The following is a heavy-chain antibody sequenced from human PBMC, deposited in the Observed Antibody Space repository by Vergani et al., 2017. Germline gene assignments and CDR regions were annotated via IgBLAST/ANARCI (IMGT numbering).Heavy chain of an antibody. D-gene: IGHD6-19*01. V-gene: IGHV4-61*01. Sequence: QVQLQESGPGLVKPSETLSLTCTVSGGSVSSGSYYWSWIRQPPGKGLEWIGYMYYSGSTNYNPSLKSRVTISVDTSKNQFSLKLSSVTAADTAVYYCAREIAVAGTGGAYFDCWGQGNLVTVSS. J-gene: IGHJ4*02. CDR3: AREIAVAGTGGAYFDC. CDR1: GGSVSSGSYY. CDR2: MYYSGST.